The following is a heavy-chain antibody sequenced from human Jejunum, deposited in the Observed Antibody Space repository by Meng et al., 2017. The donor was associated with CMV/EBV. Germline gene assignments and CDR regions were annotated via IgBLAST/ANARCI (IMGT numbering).Heavy chain of an antibody. J-gene: IGHJ4*02. CDR3: TRDAGRRDGYNYLGYFDS. CDR2: INTDGSST. CDR1: NTYW. V-gene: IGHV3-74*01. Sequence: NTYWMHWVRQAPGKGLMWVSRINTDGSSTTYADSVKGRFTVSRDNAKNTLYLQMNSLRAEDTAVYYCTRDAGRRDGYNYLGYFDSWGQGTPVTVSS. D-gene: IGHD5-24*01.